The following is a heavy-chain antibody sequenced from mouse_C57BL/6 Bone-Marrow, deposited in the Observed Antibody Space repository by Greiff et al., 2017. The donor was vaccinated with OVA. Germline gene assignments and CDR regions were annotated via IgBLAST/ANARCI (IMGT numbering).Heavy chain of an antibody. CDR2: IDPSDSET. J-gene: IGHJ2*01. Sequence: QVQLQQSGAELVRPGSSVKLSCKASGYTFTSYWMHWVKQRPIQGLEWIGNIDPSDSETHYNQKFKDKATLTVDKSSSTAYMQLSSLTSEDSAVYYCARGGSSGYGYWGQGTTLTVSS. CDR1: GYTFTSYW. D-gene: IGHD3-2*02. CDR3: ARGGSSGYGY. V-gene: IGHV1-52*01.